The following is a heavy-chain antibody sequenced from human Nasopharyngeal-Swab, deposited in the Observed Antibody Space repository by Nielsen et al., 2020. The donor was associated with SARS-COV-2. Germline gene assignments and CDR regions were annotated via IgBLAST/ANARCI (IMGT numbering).Heavy chain of an antibody. CDR1: GYTFSGYF. CDR2: INPNAGAT. J-gene: IGHJ4*02. CDR3: ARDRSATFNYYNFWTGPDY. V-gene: IGHV1-2*06. Sequence: ASVKVSCKASGYTFSGYFIHWFRQAPEQGLEWMGRINPNAGATNYDQKFQVRVTMTRDTSISTVNMQLNRLSSDDTAVYSCARDRSATFNYYNFWTGPDYWGQGTLVTVSS. D-gene: IGHD3/OR15-3a*01.